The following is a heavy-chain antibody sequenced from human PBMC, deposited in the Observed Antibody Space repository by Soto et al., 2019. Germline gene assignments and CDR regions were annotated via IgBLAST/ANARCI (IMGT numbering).Heavy chain of an antibody. V-gene: IGHV4-31*03. CDR3: AREWRDRDAFDI. D-gene: IGHD2-15*01. J-gene: IGHJ3*02. CDR2: IYYSGST. Sequence: QVQLQESGPGLVKPSQTLSLTCTVSGGSISSGGYYWSWIRQHPGKGLEWIVYIYYSGSTSYNPFLKSRVTVSVDTSKNQFSLKLSSVTAADTAVYYCAREWRDRDAFDIWGQGTLVTVSS. CDR1: GGSISSGGYY.